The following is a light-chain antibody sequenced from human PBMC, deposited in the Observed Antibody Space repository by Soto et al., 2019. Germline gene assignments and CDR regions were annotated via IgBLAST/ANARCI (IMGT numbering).Light chain of an antibody. CDR3: QTWGTGFHV. Sequence: QPVLTQSPSASASLGASVKLTCTLSSGHSNNAIAWHQQQPEKGPRYLMKVNSDGSHSKGYGIPDRFSGSSSGAERYLTVSSLQSEDEADYYCQTWGTGFHVFGTGTKVTVL. CDR2: VNSDGSH. CDR1: SGHSNNA. J-gene: IGLJ1*01. V-gene: IGLV4-69*02.